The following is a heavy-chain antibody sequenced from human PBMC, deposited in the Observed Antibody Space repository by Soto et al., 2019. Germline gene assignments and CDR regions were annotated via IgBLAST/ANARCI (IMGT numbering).Heavy chain of an antibody. V-gene: IGHV1-24*01. CDR1: GYTLTELS. CDR2: FDPEDGET. J-gene: IGHJ6*02. Sequence: GASVKVSCKVSGYTLTELSMHWVRQAPGKGLEWMGGFDPEDGETIYAQKFQGRVTMTEDTSTDTAYMELSSLRSEDTAVYYCETAQGPNYYYYYGMDVWGQGTTVTVSS. CDR3: ETAQGPNYYYYYGMDV.